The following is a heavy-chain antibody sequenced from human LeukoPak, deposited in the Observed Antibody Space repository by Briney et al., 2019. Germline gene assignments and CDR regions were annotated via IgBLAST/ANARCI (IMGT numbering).Heavy chain of an antibody. J-gene: IGHJ4*02. D-gene: IGHD2-21*02. Sequence: GGSLRLSCAASGFTFSSYWMNWVRQAPGKGLEWLSYISSSGRTIYYADSVKGRFTISRDNAKNSLYLQMNSLRAEDTAVYYCAGLVTGILGIDYWGQGTLVTVSS. V-gene: IGHV3-48*04. CDR3: AGLVTGILGIDY. CDR1: GFTFSSYW. CDR2: ISSSGRTI.